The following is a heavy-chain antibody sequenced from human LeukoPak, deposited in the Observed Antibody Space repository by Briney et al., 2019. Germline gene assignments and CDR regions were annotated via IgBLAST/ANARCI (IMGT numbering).Heavy chain of an antibody. CDR1: GGSISSGGHY. D-gene: IGHD6-6*01. Sequence: SETLSLTCTDSGGSISSGGHYWSWIRQHPGKGLEWIGYIYYSGSTYYNPSLKSRVTISVDTSKNQFSLKLSSVTAADTAVYYCARVLGGSSSYYYYGMDVWGQGTTVTVSS. V-gene: IGHV4-31*03. J-gene: IGHJ6*02. CDR3: ARVLGGSSSYYYYGMDV. CDR2: IYYSGST.